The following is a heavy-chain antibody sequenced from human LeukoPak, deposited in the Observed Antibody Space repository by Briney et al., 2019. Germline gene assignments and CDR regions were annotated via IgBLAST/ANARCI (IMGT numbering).Heavy chain of an antibody. V-gene: IGHV4-39*01. Sequence: SETLSLTCTVSGGSISSSSYYWGWIRQPPGKGLEWIGSIYYSGSTYYNPSPKSRATISVDTSKNQFSLKLSSVTAADTAVYYCARGDIVVVPADYWGQGTLVTVSS. D-gene: IGHD2-2*01. J-gene: IGHJ4*02. CDR3: ARGDIVVVPADY. CDR1: GGSISSSSYY. CDR2: IYYSGST.